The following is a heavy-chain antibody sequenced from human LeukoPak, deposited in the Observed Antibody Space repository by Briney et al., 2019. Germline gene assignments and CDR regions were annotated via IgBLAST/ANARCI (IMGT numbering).Heavy chain of an antibody. CDR1: GFTFSNNW. D-gene: IGHD3-9*01. CDR3: ASGTYYDILTGYPFDY. J-gene: IGHJ4*02. CDR2: VKKDESEK. Sequence: PGGSLRLSCAASGFTFSNNWMTWVRQAPGKGLEWVASVKKDESEKYYVDSVKGRFTISRDNAKNSLYLQMNSLRAEGTAVYYCASGTYYDILTGYPFDYWGQGTLVTVSS. V-gene: IGHV3-7*01.